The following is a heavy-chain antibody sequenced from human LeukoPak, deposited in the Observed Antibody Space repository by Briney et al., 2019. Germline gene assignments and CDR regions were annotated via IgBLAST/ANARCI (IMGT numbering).Heavy chain of an antibody. CDR1: GGSTTSSGNY. V-gene: IGHV4-39*01. CDR2: IYYSGST. J-gene: IGHJ4*02. Sequence: PSETLSLTCTVSGGSTTSSGNYWGWVRQPPGKGLEWIGSIYYSGSTYYNPSLESRVTISVATSKNQFSLKLNSVTAADTAVYYCARHPKDFDNWGQGTLVTVSS. CDR3: ARHPKDFDN.